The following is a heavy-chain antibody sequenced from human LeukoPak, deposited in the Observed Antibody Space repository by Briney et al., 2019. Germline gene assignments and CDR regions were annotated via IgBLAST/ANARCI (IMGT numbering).Heavy chain of an antibody. D-gene: IGHD2-2*01. CDR1: GFAFSNYA. CDR2: INSNGGST. CDR3: VKGTSTKYYYYGMDV. Sequence: GGSLRLSCSASGFAFSNYATHWVRQAPGKGLEYVAGINSNGGSTFYADSVKGRFTMSGDNSKNTLYLQMSSLRAEDTAAYYCVKGTSTKYYYYGMDVWGQGTTVTVSS. V-gene: IGHV3-64D*06. J-gene: IGHJ6*02.